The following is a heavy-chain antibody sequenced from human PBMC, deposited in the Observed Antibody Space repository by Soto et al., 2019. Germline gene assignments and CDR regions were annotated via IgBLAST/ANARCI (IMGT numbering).Heavy chain of an antibody. D-gene: IGHD1-1*01. V-gene: IGHV3-74*01. Sequence: EVQLVESGGGLVQPGGSLRLSCAASGFTFSSYWMHWVRQAPGEGLRWVSRINSDGSRTTYADSVKGRITISRDNAKNTVYLQMNRLGAEDTAVYYCARIGTGYYYMDVWGKGTTVTVSS. CDR2: INSDGSRT. CDR1: GFTFSSYW. J-gene: IGHJ6*03. CDR3: ARIGTGYYYMDV.